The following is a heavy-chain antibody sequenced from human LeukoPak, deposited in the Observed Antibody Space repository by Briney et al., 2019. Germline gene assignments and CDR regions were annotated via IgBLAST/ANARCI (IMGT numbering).Heavy chain of an antibody. D-gene: IGHD3-22*01. CDR1: GFTFSSHA. CDR2: ISGSGGST. J-gene: IGHJ4*02. Sequence: PGASLRLSCAASGFTFSSHAMSWVRQAPGKGLEWVSAISGSGGSTYYADSVKGRFTISRDNSKNTLYLQMNSLRAEDTAVYYCAKYYYDSSGYPEPFDYWGQGTLVTVSS. V-gene: IGHV3-23*01. CDR3: AKYYYDSSGYPEPFDY.